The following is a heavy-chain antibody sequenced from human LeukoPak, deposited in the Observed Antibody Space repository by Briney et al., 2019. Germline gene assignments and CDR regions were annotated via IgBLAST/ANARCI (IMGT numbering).Heavy chain of an antibody. CDR1: GGSFSGYY. D-gene: IGHD6-19*01. Sequence: SETLSLTCAVYGGSFSGYYWSWIRQPPGKGLEWIGEINHSGSTNYNPSLKSRVTISVDTSKNQFSLKLSSVTAADTAVCYCARGPYSSGWYDFGYFQHWGQGTLVTVSS. V-gene: IGHV4-34*01. CDR3: ARGPYSSGWYDFGYFQH. J-gene: IGHJ1*01. CDR2: INHSGST.